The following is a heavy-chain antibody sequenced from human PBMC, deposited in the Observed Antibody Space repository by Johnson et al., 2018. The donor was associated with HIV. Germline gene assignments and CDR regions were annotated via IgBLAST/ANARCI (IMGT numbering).Heavy chain of an antibody. CDR1: GFTFSSYG. CDR3: AKAPLSGYEDAFDI. J-gene: IGHJ3*02. CDR2: IRNDERNK. D-gene: IGHD3-22*01. Sequence: QVHLVESGGGVVQPGGSLRLSCAASGFTFSSYGMHWVRQAPGKGLEWVAFIRNDERNKYFIESVKGRFTISRDNSKNTLYLQMNSLRAEDTAVYYCAKAPLSGYEDAFDIWGQGTMVTVSS. V-gene: IGHV3-30*02.